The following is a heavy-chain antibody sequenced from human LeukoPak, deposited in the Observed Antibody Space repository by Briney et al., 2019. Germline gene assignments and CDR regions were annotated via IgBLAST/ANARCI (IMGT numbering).Heavy chain of an antibody. J-gene: IGHJ4*02. V-gene: IGHV3-23*01. CDR1: GFTFSSYA. CDR3: AKDYYDFWSGYYTDY. Sequence: PGGSLRLSCAASGFTFSSYAMSWVCQAPGKGLEWVSAISGSGGSTYYADSVKGRFTISRDNSKNTLYLQMNSLRAEDTAVYYCAKDYYDFWSGYYTDYWGQGTLVTVSS. CDR2: ISGSGGST. D-gene: IGHD3-3*01.